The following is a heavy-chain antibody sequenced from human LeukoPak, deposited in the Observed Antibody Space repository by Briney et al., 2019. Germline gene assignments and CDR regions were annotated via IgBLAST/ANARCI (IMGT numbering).Heavy chain of an antibody. Sequence: SETLSLTCSVSGYSISSGYYWGWIRQPPGKGLEWIASMYHSGSTYYNPSLKSRVTISLDMSKNQFSLKLNSVTAADTAVYYCTRERPRDGNNPPVDHWGKGTLVTVSS. D-gene: IGHD5-24*01. J-gene: IGHJ4*02. CDR2: MYHSGST. CDR3: TRERPRDGNNPPVDH. CDR1: GYSISSGYY. V-gene: IGHV4-38-2*02.